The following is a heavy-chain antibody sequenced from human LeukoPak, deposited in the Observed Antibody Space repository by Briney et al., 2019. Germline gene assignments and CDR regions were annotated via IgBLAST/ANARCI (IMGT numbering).Heavy chain of an antibody. CDR3: ARHDGYYEWDH. Sequence: PSETLSLTCTVSGASITSSSYYWGWIRQPPGKGLEWIGSFYYSGSTYYSPSLKSRVTISLDTSKNHFSLKLTSVTAADTAVYYCARHDGYYEWDHWGQGTLVTVSS. CDR2: FYYSGST. D-gene: IGHD5-18*01. CDR1: GASITSSSYY. V-gene: IGHV4-39*07. J-gene: IGHJ4*02.